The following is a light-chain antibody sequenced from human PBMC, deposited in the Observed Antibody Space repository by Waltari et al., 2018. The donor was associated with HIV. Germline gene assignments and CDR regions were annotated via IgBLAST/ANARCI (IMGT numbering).Light chain of an antibody. V-gene: IGLV2-14*01. J-gene: IGLJ2*01. CDR2: EVT. CDR1: SSDVGGYNY. CDR3: SSFTSSSTLSRV. Sequence: QSALTQPASVSGSPGQSITISCTGTSSDVGGYNYVSWSQQHPGKAPKLMIYEVTNRPSGVSNRFSVPQSGHTASLTISGLQAEDEADYYCSSFTSSSTLSRVFGGGTKLTVL.